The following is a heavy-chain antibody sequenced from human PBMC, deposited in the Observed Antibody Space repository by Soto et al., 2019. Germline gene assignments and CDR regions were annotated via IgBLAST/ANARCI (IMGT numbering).Heavy chain of an antibody. J-gene: IGHJ4*02. V-gene: IGHV4-30-4*01. CDR3: ARVIAAAGTEVFDY. CDR1: GGSISSGDYY. Sequence: QVQLQESGPGLVKPSQTLSLTCTVSGGSISSGDYYWSWIRQPPGKGLEWIGYIYYSGSTYYNPSLKRRVTISVDRSKNQFSLKLSSVTAADTAVYYCARVIAAAGTEVFDYWGQGTLVTVSS. D-gene: IGHD6-13*01. CDR2: IYYSGST.